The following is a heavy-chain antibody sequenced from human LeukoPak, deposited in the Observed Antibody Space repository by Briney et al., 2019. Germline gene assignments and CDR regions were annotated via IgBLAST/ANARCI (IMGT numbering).Heavy chain of an antibody. CDR1: GFTVSSNY. V-gene: IGHV3-66*01. CDR2: IYSGGST. Sequence: GGSLRLSCAASGFTVSSNYMSWVRQAPGKGLEWVSVIYSGGSTYYADSVKGRFTISRDNSKNTLYLQMNSLRAEDAAVYYCARGGDYQPQEAAFDIWGQGTMVTVSS. J-gene: IGHJ3*02. CDR3: ARGGDYQPQEAAFDI. D-gene: IGHD4-17*01.